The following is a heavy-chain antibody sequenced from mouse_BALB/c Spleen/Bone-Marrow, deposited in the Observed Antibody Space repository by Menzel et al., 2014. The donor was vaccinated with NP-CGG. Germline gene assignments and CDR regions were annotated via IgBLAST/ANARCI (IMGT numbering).Heavy chain of an antibody. V-gene: IGHV5-9-2*01. CDR2: ISGGGSYT. D-gene: IGHD2-4*01. Sequence: EVKLVESGGGLVKPGGSLKLSCAASGFTFSSYGMSWVRQTPEKRLEWVATISGGGSYTYYPDSVKGRFTISRDNAKNNLYLQMSSLGSEDTALYYCARLYYDYDGGAYRGQGTLVTVSA. CDR1: GFTFSSYG. J-gene: IGHJ3*01. CDR3: ARLYYDYDGGAY.